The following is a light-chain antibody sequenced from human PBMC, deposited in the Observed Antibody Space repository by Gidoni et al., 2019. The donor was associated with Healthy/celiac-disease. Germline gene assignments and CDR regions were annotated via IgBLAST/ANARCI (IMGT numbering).Light chain of an antibody. Sequence: QSALTQPRSVSGSPGQSVTISCTGTSSDVGGYYYVSWYQQHPGTAPKLMIYVVSKRPSGVPDRFSGSKSGNTASLTISGLQAEDEADYYCCSYAGSYTVVFGGGTKLTVL. CDR3: CSYAGSYTVV. CDR2: VVS. CDR1: SSDVGGYYY. V-gene: IGLV2-11*01. J-gene: IGLJ2*01.